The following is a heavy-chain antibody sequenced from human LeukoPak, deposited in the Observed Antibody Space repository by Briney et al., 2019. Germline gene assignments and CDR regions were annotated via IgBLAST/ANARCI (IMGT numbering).Heavy chain of an antibody. CDR3: ARAGDVFDI. V-gene: IGHV3-21*01. J-gene: IGHJ3*02. D-gene: IGHD3-10*01. CDR2: ISSSRSYI. CDR1: GFTFSSYA. Sequence: GGSLRLSCAASGFTFSSYAMSWVRQAPGKGLEWVSSISSSRSYIWYADSMKGRFTISRDNAKNSLYLQMNSLRAEDTAVYYCARAGDVFDIWGQGTMVTVSS.